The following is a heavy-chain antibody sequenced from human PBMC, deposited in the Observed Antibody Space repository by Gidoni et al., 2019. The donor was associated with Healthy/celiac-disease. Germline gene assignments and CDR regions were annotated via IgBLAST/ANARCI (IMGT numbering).Heavy chain of an antibody. Sequence: QVTLKESGPVLVKLTETLTLTCTVSGFSLSNARMGVSWIRQPPGKALEWLAHIFSNDEKSYSTSLKSRLTISKDTSKSQVVLTMTNMDPVDTATYYCARIHRELLKSIAARKDNWFDPWGQGTLVTVSS. J-gene: IGHJ5*02. CDR2: IFSNDEK. V-gene: IGHV2-26*01. D-gene: IGHD6-6*01. CDR1: GFSLSNARMG. CDR3: ARIHRELLKSIAARKDNWFDP.